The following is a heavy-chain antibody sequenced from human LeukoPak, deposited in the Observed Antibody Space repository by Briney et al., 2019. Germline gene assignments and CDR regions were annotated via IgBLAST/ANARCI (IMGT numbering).Heavy chain of an antibody. V-gene: IGHV4-30-2*01. J-gene: IGHJ4*02. CDR1: GGSISSGGYS. CDR3: ARHGSLCESGYSGYDCHPGNFDY. D-gene: IGHD5-12*01. Sequence: SETLSLTCAVSGGSISSGGYSWSWIRQPPGKGLEWIGYIYHSGSTYYNPSLKSRVTISVDRSKNQFSLKLSSVTAADTAVYYCARHGSLCESGYSGYDCHPGNFDYWGQGTLVTVSS. CDR2: IYHSGST.